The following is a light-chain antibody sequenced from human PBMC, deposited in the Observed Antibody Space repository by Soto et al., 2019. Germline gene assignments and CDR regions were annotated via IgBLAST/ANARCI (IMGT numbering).Light chain of an antibody. CDR2: YDS. CDR1: NIGSKS. Sequence: SSELTQPPSVSVAPGKTARITCGGTNIGSKSVHWYQQKPGQAPVLVIYYDSDRPSGIPERFAGSNSWNTATLTISRVEAGDEADYYCQVWDSSSDHVVFGGGTKLTVL. V-gene: IGLV3-21*04. CDR3: QVWDSSSDHVV. J-gene: IGLJ2*01.